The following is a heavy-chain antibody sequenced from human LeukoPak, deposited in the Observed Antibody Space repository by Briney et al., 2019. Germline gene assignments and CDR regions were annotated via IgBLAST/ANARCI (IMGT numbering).Heavy chain of an antibody. CDR3: VRGDKRDY. D-gene: IGHD5-24*01. Sequence: GGSLRLSCAASEFTFSSYWMSWVRQAPGKGLEWVSSISRSGGSTYYAESVRGRLTISRDNAESSVYLHVNSLRVEGTAIYYCVRGDKRDYWGQGTLVTVAS. V-gene: IGHV3-21*01. CDR2: ISRSGGST. CDR1: EFTFSSYW. J-gene: IGHJ4*01.